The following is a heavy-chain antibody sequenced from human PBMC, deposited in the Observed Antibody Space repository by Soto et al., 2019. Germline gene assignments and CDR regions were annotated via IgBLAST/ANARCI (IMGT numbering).Heavy chain of an antibody. CDR1: GCSVSSGIYY. V-gene: IGHV4-61*01. Sequence: WETLSRTCTFSGCSVSSGIYYWRWIRQPPGKGLEWIVYIYYSWSTNYNPSLKSRVTISVDTSKNQFSLNLSSVTAADTAVYYCARDHVVRGVINWFDPWGQGTLVTVSS. D-gene: IGHD3-10*01. CDR2: IYYSWST. CDR3: ARDHVVRGVINWFDP. J-gene: IGHJ5*02.